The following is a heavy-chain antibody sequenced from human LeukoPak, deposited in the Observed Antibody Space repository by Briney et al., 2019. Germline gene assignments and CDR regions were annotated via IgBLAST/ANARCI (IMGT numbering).Heavy chain of an antibody. Sequence: GGSLRLSRAASGFTFSSYSMNWVRQAPGKGLEWVSYISSSSSTIYYADSVKGRFTISRDNAKNSLYLQMNSLRAEDTAVYYCAREGASISHDFDYWGQGTLVTVSS. D-gene: IGHD2-2*01. CDR3: AREGASISHDFDY. CDR2: ISSSSSTI. V-gene: IGHV3-48*01. CDR1: GFTFSSYS. J-gene: IGHJ4*02.